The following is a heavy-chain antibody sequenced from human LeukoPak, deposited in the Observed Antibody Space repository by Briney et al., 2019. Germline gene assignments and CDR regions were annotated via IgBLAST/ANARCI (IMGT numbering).Heavy chain of an antibody. CDR2: IYTSGST. CDR3: ARVRRTVVTISDAFDI. V-gene: IGHV4-4*07. D-gene: IGHD4-23*01. Sequence: SETLSLTCTVSGGSISSYYWSWIRQPAGKGLEWIGLIYTSGSTNYNPSLKSRVTMSVDTSKNQFSLKLSSVTAAGTAVYYCARVRRTVVTISDAFDIWGQGTMVTVSS. CDR1: GGSISSYY. J-gene: IGHJ3*02.